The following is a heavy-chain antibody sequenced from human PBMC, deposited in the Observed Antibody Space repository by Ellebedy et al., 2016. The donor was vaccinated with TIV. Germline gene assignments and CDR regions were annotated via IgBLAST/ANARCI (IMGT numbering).Heavy chain of an antibody. CDR1: GFTFSAYG. D-gene: IGHD3-22*01. CDR3: AKFPYYYDSSGYSF. CDR2: MRYDGSNK. Sequence: GESLKISCAASGFTFSAYGMHWVRQAPGKGLEWVAFMRYDGSNKYYAESVKGRFTISRDNSKNTLYLRMNSLRAEDTAVYYCAKFPYYYDSSGYSFWGQGTLVTVSS. V-gene: IGHV3-30*02. J-gene: IGHJ4*02.